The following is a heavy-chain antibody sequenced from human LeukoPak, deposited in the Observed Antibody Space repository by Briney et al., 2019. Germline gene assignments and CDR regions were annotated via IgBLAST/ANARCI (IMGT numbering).Heavy chain of an antibody. V-gene: IGHV4-61*05. CDR3: ARSPLYYDSSGHANYFDY. D-gene: IGHD3-22*01. Sequence: SETLSLTCTVSGYSISSGYYWGWIRQPPGKGLEWIGYIYYSGSTNYNPSLKSRVTMSVDTSKNQFSLKLSSVTAADTAVYYCARSPLYYDSSGHANYFDYWGQGTLVTVSS. CDR2: IYYSGST. CDR1: GYSISSGYY. J-gene: IGHJ4*02.